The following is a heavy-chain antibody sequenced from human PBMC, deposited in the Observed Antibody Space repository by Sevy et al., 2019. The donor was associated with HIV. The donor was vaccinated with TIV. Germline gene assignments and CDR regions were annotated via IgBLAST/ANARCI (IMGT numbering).Heavy chain of an antibody. CDR1: GFTFSSYS. Sequence: GGSLRLSCAASGFTFSSYSMNWVRQAPGKGLEWVSSISSSSSYIYYADSVKGRFTISRDNAKNSLYLQMNSLRAEDTAVYYCARRIAAAGAYSDYWGQGTLVTVSS. J-gene: IGHJ4*02. CDR2: ISSSSSYI. D-gene: IGHD6-13*01. CDR3: ARRIAAAGAYSDY. V-gene: IGHV3-21*01.